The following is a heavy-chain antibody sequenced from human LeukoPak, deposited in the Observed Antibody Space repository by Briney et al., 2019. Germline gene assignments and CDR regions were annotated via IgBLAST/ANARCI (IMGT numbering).Heavy chain of an antibody. Sequence: PGGSLRLSCTASGFPFSNYWMYWVRQAPGKGLLWVSRINTDERTTDYADSVKGRFTISGDNARNTLYLQMNSLRAEDTGVYYCAREGWAVARKVDYWGRGTLVTVSS. CDR3: AREGWAVARKVDY. CDR1: GFPFSNYW. J-gene: IGHJ4*02. V-gene: IGHV3-74*01. CDR2: INTDERTT. D-gene: IGHD6-19*01.